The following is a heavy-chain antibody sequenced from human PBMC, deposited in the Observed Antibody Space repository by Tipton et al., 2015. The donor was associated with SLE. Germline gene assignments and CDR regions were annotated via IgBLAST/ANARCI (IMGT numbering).Heavy chain of an antibody. CDR3: ARGAPDTIFGVVDY. Sequence: QLVQSGAEAKKPGASVKVSCKASGYTFTSYDINWVRQAPGQGLEWMGWISAYNGNTNYAQKLQGRVTMTTDTSTSTAYMELRSLRSDDTAVYYCARGAPDTIFGVVDYWGQGTLVTVSS. CDR1: GYTFTSYD. CDR2: ISAYNGNT. V-gene: IGHV1-18*01. D-gene: IGHD3-3*01. J-gene: IGHJ4*02.